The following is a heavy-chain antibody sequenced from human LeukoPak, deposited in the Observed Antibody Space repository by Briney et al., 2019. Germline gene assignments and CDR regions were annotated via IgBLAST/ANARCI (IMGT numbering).Heavy chain of an antibody. V-gene: IGHV5-51*01. CDR1: GYSFYTYW. Sequence: GESLKISCKGSGYSFYTYWIAWVRQMPGKGLEWMGIIYPDDSDTRYSPSFQGQVTIPADKSIDTAYLQWRSLKASDTGMYYCVRQSLGEFKYWGQGTLVTVSS. CDR2: IYPDDSDT. CDR3: VRQSLGEFKY. D-gene: IGHD3-10*01. J-gene: IGHJ4*02.